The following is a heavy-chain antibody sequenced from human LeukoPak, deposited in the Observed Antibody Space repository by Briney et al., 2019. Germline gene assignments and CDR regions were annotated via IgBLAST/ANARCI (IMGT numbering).Heavy chain of an antibody. J-gene: IGHJ6*03. CDR3: ARRHNYYYYMDV. CDR2: ISSNGVNT. Sequence: GGSLRLSCAASGFTFSSYAMHWVSQAPGKAPEYVSAISSNGVNTYYADSVRGRFTISRDNSKNTLYLQMGSLRSEDMAVYYCARRHNYYYYMDVWGKGTTVTVSS. V-gene: IGHV3-64*02. CDR1: GFTFSSYA.